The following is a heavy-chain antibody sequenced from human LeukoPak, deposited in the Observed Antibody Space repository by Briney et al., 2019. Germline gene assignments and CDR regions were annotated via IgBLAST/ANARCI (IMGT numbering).Heavy chain of an antibody. CDR3: ARANSHDAFDI. V-gene: IGHV3-21*01. CDR2: ISSSSSYI. Sequence: PGGSLRLSCAASGFTFSSYSMTWVRQAPGKGLEWVSSISSSSSYIYYADSVKGRFTISRDNAKNSLYLQMNSLRAEDTAVYYCARANSHDAFDIWGQGTMVTVSS. J-gene: IGHJ3*02. D-gene: IGHD4-23*01. CDR1: GFTFSSYS.